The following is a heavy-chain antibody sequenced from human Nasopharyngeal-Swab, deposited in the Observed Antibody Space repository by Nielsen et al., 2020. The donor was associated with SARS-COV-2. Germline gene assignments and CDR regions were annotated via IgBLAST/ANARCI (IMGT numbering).Heavy chain of an antibody. J-gene: IGHJ5*02. D-gene: IGHD5-12*01. CDR2: ISDSGGTT. CDR3: ATMVDMAASISS. Sequence: GVLKISCAASGFTFSTYAMSWVRQAPGKGLEWVSDISDSGGTTYYADSVKGRFTISRDNSKNTLYLQMNSLRAEDTAIYYCATMVDMAASISSWGQGTLVTVSS. CDR1: GFTFSTYA. V-gene: IGHV3-23*01.